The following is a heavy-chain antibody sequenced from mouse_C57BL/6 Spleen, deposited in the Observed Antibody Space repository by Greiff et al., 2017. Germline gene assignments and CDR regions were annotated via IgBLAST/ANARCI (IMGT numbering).Heavy chain of an antibody. Sequence: QVQLQQSGPELVKPGASVKISCKASGYAFSSSWLNWVKQRPGKGLEWIGRIYPGDGDTNYNGKFKGTATLTADKSSSTAYMQLSSLTSEDSAVYFCAREGAAQALFDYWGQGTTLTVSS. CDR3: AREGAAQALFDY. D-gene: IGHD3-2*02. V-gene: IGHV1-82*01. J-gene: IGHJ2*01. CDR1: GYAFSSSW. CDR2: IYPGDGDT.